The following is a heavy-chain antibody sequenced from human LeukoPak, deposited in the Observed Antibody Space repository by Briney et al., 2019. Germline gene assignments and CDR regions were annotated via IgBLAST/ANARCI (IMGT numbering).Heavy chain of an antibody. V-gene: IGHV4-59*08. CDR3: ARNVKGMNV. CDR1: GGSVSSYY. Sequence: SETLSLTCTVSGGSVSSYYWSWIRQPPGKGLEWIGYIYYTGSTNYNPSLKSRVTISVDTSKNQFSLKVTSVTAADTAVYYCARNVKGMNVWGQGTTVTVSS. D-gene: IGHD3-16*01. CDR2: IYYTGST. J-gene: IGHJ6*02.